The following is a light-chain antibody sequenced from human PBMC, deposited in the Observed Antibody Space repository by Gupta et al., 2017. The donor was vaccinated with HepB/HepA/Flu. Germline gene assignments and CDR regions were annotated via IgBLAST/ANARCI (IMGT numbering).Light chain of an antibody. J-gene: IGLJ3*02. Sequence: QSVLTQPPSASGTPGQRVTISCSGSSSNIGSNYVYWYQQLPGMAPKLLISRHNQRPSGVPDRFSGSKSGTSASLAISGLRSEDETDYYCAAWDDSLSVNWVFGGGTKLTVL. CDR1: SSNIGSNY. CDR2: RHN. V-gene: IGLV1-47*01. CDR3: AAWDDSLSVNWV.